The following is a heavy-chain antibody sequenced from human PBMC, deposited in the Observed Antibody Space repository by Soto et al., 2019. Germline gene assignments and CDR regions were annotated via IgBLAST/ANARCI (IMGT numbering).Heavy chain of an antibody. V-gene: IGHV3-66*01. Sequence: EVQLVESGGGLVQPGGSLRLSCAASGFTVSSNYMSWVRQAPGKGLEWVSVIYSGGSTYYADSVKGRFTISRDNSKNTLYLQMNSLRAEDTAVYYCARTNGRRFLEWLLYFDYWGQGTLVTVSS. J-gene: IGHJ4*02. D-gene: IGHD3-3*01. CDR1: GFTVSSNY. CDR2: IYSGGST. CDR3: ARTNGRRFLEWLLYFDY.